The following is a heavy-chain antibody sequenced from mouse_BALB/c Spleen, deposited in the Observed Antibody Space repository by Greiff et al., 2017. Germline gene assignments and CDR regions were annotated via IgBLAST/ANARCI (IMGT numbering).Heavy chain of an antibody. V-gene: IGHV2-2*02. J-gene: IGHJ1*01. CDR1: GFSLTSYG. CDR2: IWSGGST. D-gene: IGHD2-14*01. Sequence: QVQLKESGPGLVQPSQSLSITCTVSGFSLTSYGVHWVRQSPGKGLEWLGVIWSGGSTDYNAAFISRLSISKDNSKSQVFFKMNSLQANDTAIYYCARKEAYYRYGWYFDVWGAGTTVTVSS. CDR3: ARKEAYYRYGWYFDV.